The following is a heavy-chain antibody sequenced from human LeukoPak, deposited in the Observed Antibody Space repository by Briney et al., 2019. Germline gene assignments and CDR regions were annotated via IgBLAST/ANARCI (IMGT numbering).Heavy chain of an antibody. CDR1: GFTFSSYW. D-gene: IGHD2-21*02. Sequence: GGSLRLSCAASGFTFSSYWMHWVRHAPGKGLVWVSRINSDGSSTSYADSVKGRFTISRDNAKNTLYLQMNSLRAEDTAVYYCARGDGGDCLDYWGQGTLVTVSS. CDR2: INSDGSST. CDR3: ARGDGGDCLDY. J-gene: IGHJ4*02. V-gene: IGHV3-74*01.